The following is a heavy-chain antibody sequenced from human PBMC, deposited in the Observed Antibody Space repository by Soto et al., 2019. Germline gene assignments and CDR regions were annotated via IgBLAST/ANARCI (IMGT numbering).Heavy chain of an antibody. V-gene: IGHV4-39*01. J-gene: IGHJ5*02. D-gene: IGHD3-3*01. CDR2: IYYSGST. Sequence: SETLSLTCTVSGGSISSSSYYWGWIRQPPGKGLEWIGSIYYSGSTYYNPSLKSRVTISVDTSKNQFSLKLSSVTAADTAVYYCAPTYCDFWSGYSYWFDPWGQGTLVTVSS. CDR3: APTYCDFWSGYSYWFDP. CDR1: GGSISSSSYY.